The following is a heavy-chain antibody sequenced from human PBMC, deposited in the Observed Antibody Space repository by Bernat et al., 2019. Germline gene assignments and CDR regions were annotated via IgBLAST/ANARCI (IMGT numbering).Heavy chain of an antibody. D-gene: IGHD1-26*01. CDR1: GFTVSSNY. V-gene: IGHV3-53*02. CDR2: IYSGGST. CDR3: ARDYILRRSLRAFDL. J-gene: IGHJ3*01. Sequence: EVQLVETGGGLIQPGGSLRLSCAASGFTVSSNYMSWVRQAPGKGLEWVSVIYSGGSTYYADSVKGRFTISRDNSKNTLYLQMNSLRAEDTAVYYCARDYILRRSLRAFDLWVQGTIVTVSS.